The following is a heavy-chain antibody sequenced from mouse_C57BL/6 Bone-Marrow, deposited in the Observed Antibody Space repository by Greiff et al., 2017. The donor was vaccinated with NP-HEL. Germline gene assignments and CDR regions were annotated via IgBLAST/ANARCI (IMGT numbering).Heavy chain of an antibody. CDR1: GFNIKDDY. V-gene: IGHV14-4*01. D-gene: IGHD2-4*01. Sequence: EVNVVESGAELVRPGASVKLSCTASGFNIKDDYMHWVKQRPEQGLEWIGWIDPENGDTEYASKFQGKATITADTSSNTAYLQLSSLTSEDTAVYYCTTSYDYDGYYFDYWGQGTTLTVSS. CDR3: TTSYDYDGYYFDY. J-gene: IGHJ2*01. CDR2: IDPENGDT.